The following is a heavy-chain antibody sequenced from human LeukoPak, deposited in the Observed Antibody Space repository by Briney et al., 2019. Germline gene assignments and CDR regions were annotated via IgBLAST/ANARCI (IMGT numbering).Heavy chain of an antibody. Sequence: SETLSLTCTVSGGSVSSGSYYWSWIRQPPGKGLEWIGYIYYSGSTNYNPSLKSRVTISVDRSKNQFSLKLSSETAADTAVYYCASNSGWYDSGTIDHWGQGTLVTVSS. CDR3: ASNSGWYDSGTIDH. CDR2: IYYSGST. V-gene: IGHV4-61*01. CDR1: GGSVSSGSYY. J-gene: IGHJ4*02. D-gene: IGHD6-19*01.